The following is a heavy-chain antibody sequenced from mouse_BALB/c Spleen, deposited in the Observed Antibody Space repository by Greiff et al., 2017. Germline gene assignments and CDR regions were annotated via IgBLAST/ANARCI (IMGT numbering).Heavy chain of an antibody. D-gene: IGHD1-2*01. Sequence: EVMLVESGGGLVKPGGSLKPSCAASGFTFSSYAMSWVRQTPEKRLEWVASISSGGSTYYPDSVKGRFTISRDNARNILYLQMSSLRSENAAMYYCARVVRRGAWFAWWVQGRLVTDS. V-gene: IGHV5-6-5*01. J-gene: IGHJ3*01. CDR1: GFTFSSYA. CDR2: ISSGGST. CDR3: ARVVRRGAWFAW.